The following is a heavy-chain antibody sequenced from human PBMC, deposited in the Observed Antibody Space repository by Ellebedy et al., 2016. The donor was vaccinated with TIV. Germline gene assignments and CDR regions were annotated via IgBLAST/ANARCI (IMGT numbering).Heavy chain of an antibody. D-gene: IGHD1-26*01. V-gene: IGHV3-74*01. CDR2: INTDGRTI. Sequence: GESLKISCAASGFTFSSYNMNWVRQAPGKGLVWVSRINTDGRTIDYADSVKGRFTISRDNAKNTLYLQMNSLRLEDTGVYFCARAGSYRFDYWGQGSLVTVSS. J-gene: IGHJ4*02. CDR3: ARAGSYRFDY. CDR1: GFTFSSYN.